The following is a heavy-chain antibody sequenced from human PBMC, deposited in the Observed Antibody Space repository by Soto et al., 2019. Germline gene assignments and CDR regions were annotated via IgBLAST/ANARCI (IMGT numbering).Heavy chain of an antibody. CDR1: GFTFGTYG. CDR3: ARRGGPGKDYSGTDV. CDR2: ISSGGDVA. Sequence: GGSLRLSCAASGFTFGTYGMRWVRQAPGKGLEWVSTISSGGDVADYADSVRGRFTISRDNSKNTLYLQMNSLRVEDTAVYYCARRGGPGKDYSGTDVWGQGTAVTVSS. V-gene: IGHV3-23*01. D-gene: IGHD3-10*01. J-gene: IGHJ6*02.